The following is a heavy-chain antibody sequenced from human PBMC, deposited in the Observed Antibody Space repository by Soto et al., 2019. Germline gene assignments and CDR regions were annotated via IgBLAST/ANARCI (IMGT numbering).Heavy chain of an antibody. CDR1: GVSITTSNYF. J-gene: IGHJ4*02. D-gene: IGHD2-15*01. V-gene: IGHV4-39*01. CDR3: ARIPRSPLVVEAAALYYFDS. Sequence: KTSETLSLTCIVSGVSITTSNYFWGWIRRPPGKGLEWIASTQSSGRTYYNPTLKSRVTIFVDTSKSQVSLNLSSVTAADTAAYYCARIPRSPLVVEAAALYYFDSWGQGTLVTVSS. CDR2: TQSSGRT.